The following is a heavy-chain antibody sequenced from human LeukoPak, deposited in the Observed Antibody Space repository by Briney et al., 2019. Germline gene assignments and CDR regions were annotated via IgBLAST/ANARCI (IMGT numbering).Heavy chain of an antibody. CDR3: ARDQSRDIRVDFDC. J-gene: IGHJ4*02. Sequence: ASVTVSFTTSGYTFGKYAIHWVRQAPGQRFEWMGWIDGSNGDTRFSQKFQDRVSFTRDTFATTVYMEVTSLRSEDTAVYYCARDQSRDIRVDFDCWGQGTLVTVSS. V-gene: IGHV1-3*01. D-gene: IGHD2-15*01. CDR2: IDGSNGDT. CDR1: GYTFGKYA.